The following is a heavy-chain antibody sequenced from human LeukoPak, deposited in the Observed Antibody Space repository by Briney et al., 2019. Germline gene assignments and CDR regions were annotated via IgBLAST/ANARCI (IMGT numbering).Heavy chain of an antibody. J-gene: IGHJ4*02. CDR3: ARKADIFFCSGGSCAVDY. D-gene: IGHD2-15*01. V-gene: IGHV4-34*01. CDR2: INHSGST. CDR1: GGPFSGYY. Sequence: SETLYLTCAVDGGPFSGYYWSWIRQPPGKGLEWIGEINHSGSTNYNPSLKSRVTISVDTSKNQFSLKLSSVTAADTAVYYCARKADIFFCSGGSCAVDYWGQGTLVTVSS.